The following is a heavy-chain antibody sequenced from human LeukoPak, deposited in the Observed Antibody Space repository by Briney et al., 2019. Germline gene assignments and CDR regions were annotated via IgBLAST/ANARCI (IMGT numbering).Heavy chain of an antibody. CDR3: ARADDFSPRYYYGMDV. CDR1: GYTFISYG. Sequence: ASVKVSCKASGYTFISYGISWVRQAPGQGLEWMGWISTYNDNTHYAQKLQGRVTMTTDTSTSTAYMELRSPRSDDTAVYYCARADDFSPRYYYGMDVWGQGTTVTVSS. J-gene: IGHJ6*02. V-gene: IGHV1-18*01. CDR2: ISTYNDNT. D-gene: IGHD3-3*01.